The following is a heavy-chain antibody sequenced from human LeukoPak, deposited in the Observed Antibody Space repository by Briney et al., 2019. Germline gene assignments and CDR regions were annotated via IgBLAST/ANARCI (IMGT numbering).Heavy chain of an antibody. V-gene: IGHV4-59*01. D-gene: IGHD1-1*01. CDR2: IYYSGST. CDR1: GGSISSYY. CDR3: ARTGYSGSAFDI. Sequence: SETLSLTCTASGGSISSYYWSWIRQPPGKGLEWIGYIYYSGSTNYNPSLKSRVTISVDTSKNQFSLKLSSVTAADTAVYYCARTGYSGSAFDIWGQGTMVTVSS. J-gene: IGHJ3*02.